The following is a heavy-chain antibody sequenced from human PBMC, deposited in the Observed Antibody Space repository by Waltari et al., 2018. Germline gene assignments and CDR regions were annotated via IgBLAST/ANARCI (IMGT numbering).Heavy chain of an antibody. Sequence: EVQLVESGGGLVQPGRYLRLSCAASGFTFDDYAMHWVRPAPGKGLEWVSGISWNSGSIGYADSVKGRFTISRDNAKNSLYLQMNSLRAEDMALYYCAKDIGPLATYGMDVWGQGTTVTVSS. CDR2: ISWNSGSI. CDR3: AKDIGPLATYGMDV. V-gene: IGHV3-9*03. CDR1: GFTFDDYA. J-gene: IGHJ6*02.